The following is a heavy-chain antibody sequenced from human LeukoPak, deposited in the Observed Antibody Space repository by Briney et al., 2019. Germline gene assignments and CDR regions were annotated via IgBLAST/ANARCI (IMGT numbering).Heavy chain of an antibody. D-gene: IGHD3-10*01. CDR3: ARDIAGYYNY. Sequence: GGSLRLSCAASGFTFSSYAMHWVRQAPGKGLEGVAVIWYDGSNKYYADSVKGRFTISRDNSKNTLYLQMNSLRAEDTAVYYCARDIAGYYNYWGQGTLVTVSS. J-gene: IGHJ4*02. V-gene: IGHV3-33*08. CDR1: GFTFSSYA. CDR2: IWYDGSNK.